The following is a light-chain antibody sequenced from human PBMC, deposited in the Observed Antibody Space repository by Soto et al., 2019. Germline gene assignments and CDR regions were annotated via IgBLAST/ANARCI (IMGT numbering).Light chain of an antibody. J-gene: IGLJ2*01. CDR2: EVN. V-gene: IGLV2-14*01. CDR1: SSDVGGYNY. Sequence: QSALTQPASVSGSPGQSITISCAGTSSDVGGYNYVSWYQQYPGNAPKLIIYEVNNRPSGVSNRFSGSKSGNTASLTISGLQAEDEGVYYCSSYSSSSTLGVFGDGTKVTVL. CDR3: SSYSSSSTLGV.